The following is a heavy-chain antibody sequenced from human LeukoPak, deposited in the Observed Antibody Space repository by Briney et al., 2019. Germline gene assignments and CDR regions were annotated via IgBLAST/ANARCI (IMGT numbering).Heavy chain of an antibody. J-gene: IGHJ4*02. D-gene: IGHD3-10*01. Sequence: SETLSLTCAVYGGSFSGYYWSWIRQPPGKGLGWIGEINHSGSTNYNPSLKSRVTISVDTSKNQFSLKLSSVTAADTAVYYCARDLRITMVRESSYYFDYWGQGTLVTVSS. CDR3: ARDLRITMVRESSYYFDY. V-gene: IGHV4-34*01. CDR2: INHSGST. CDR1: GGSFSGYY.